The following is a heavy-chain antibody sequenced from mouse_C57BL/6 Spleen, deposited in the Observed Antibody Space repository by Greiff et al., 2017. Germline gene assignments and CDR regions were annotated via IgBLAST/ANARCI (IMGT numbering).Heavy chain of an antibody. CDR1: GFSFSSYG. CDR3: AMAVAYAMDY. Sequence: EVKVVESGGDLVKPGGSLKLSCAASGFSFSSYGMSWVRQPPEKGLEWVATISSGGSYTYYADTVKGRFTISGDNAKNTLFLQMTSLRSEDTAMYYCAMAVAYAMDYWGQGTSVTVSS. J-gene: IGHJ4*01. D-gene: IGHD1-1*02. CDR2: ISSGGSYT. V-gene: IGHV5-6*01.